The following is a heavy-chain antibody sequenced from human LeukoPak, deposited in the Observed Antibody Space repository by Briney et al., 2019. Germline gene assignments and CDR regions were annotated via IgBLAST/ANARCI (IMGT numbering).Heavy chain of an antibody. Sequence: SETLSLTCTVSGGSISSSSYYWGWIRQPPGKGLEWIGSFYYSGNIYYNPSLKSRVTISVDTSKNQFSLKLSSVTAADTAVYYRARQSAWYSDHWGQGTLVTVSS. CDR2: FYYSGNI. CDR1: GGSISSSSYY. CDR3: ARQSAWYSDH. V-gene: IGHV4-39*01. J-gene: IGHJ4*02. D-gene: IGHD3-3*01.